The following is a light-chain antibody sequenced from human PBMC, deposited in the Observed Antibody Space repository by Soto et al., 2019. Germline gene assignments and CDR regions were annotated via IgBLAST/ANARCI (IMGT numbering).Light chain of an antibody. CDR1: QIVSSSY. CDR2: GAS. CDR3: QQYGSSPRT. Sequence: EIVLTQSPGTLSLSPGERATLSCRASQIVSSSYLAWYQQKPGQAPRLLIYGASLRATGIPDRFSGSGSGTDFTLAISRLEPEDSAVYYCQQYGSSPRTFGQGTKVEIK. V-gene: IGKV3-20*01. J-gene: IGKJ1*01.